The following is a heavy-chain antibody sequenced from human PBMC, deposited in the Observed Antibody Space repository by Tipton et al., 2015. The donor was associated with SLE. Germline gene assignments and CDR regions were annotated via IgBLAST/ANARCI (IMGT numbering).Heavy chain of an antibody. CDR2: IHDGGSS. D-gene: IGHD3-16*02. CDR3: ARGRVDYIRGSYRPSSFDS. CDR1: GGSISSYY. V-gene: IGHV4-59*12. Sequence: TLSLTCTVSGGSISSYYWSWIRQPPGKGLEWIGDIHDGGSSYYNPSLKSRVTISVDTSKNQISLKLTSVTAADTALYYCARGRVDYIRGSYRPSSFDSWGQGTQVTVSS. J-gene: IGHJ4*02.